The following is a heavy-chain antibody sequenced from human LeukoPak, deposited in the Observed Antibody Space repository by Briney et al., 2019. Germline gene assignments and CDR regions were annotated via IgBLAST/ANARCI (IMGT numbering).Heavy chain of an antibody. Sequence: GGSLRLSCAASGFTFSSYWMHWVRQAPGKGLVWVSRINSDGSSTSYADSVKGRFTISRDNAKNSLYLQMNSLRAEDTAVYCCAELGITMIGGVWGKGTTVTISS. V-gene: IGHV3-74*01. CDR3: AELGITMIGGV. CDR1: GFTFSSYW. CDR2: INSDGSST. J-gene: IGHJ6*04. D-gene: IGHD3-10*02.